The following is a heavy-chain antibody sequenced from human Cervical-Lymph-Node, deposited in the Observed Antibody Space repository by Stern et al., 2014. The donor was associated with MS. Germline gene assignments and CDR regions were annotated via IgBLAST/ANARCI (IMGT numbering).Heavy chain of an antibody. CDR1: GYTFNRYA. J-gene: IGHJ4*02. CDR3: ARPITGADHAFDY. CDR2: INTNSGYP. V-gene: IGHV7-4-1*02. D-gene: IGHD6-13*01. Sequence: QVPLVQSGSEMKKPGASVKVSCKASGYTFNRYAINWVRQAPGQGLEWMGWINTNSGYPTYGRGFAGRFVFSLDTSVSTTYLQITSLKAEDTAVYYCARPITGADHAFDYWGQGTLVTVSS.